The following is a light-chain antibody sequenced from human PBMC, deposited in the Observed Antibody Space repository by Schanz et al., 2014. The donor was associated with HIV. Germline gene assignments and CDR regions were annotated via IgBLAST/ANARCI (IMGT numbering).Light chain of an antibody. J-gene: IGLJ3*02. V-gene: IGLV1-44*01. CDR1: NSNIRSNA. CDR3: SSFAGSNIPWV. CDR2: ANM. Sequence: QSVLTQPPSASGTPGQRVTISCSVSNSNIRSNAVNWYQHLPGTAPKLLMYANMERPSGVPDRFSGSGSGTSASLAISGLQSEDEADYYCSSFAGSNIPWVFGGGTKLTVL.